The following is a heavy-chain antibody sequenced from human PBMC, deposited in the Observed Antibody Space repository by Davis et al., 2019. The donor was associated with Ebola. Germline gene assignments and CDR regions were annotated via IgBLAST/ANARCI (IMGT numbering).Heavy chain of an antibody. Sequence: GESLKISCAASGFSFSDSWMHWVRQAPGKGLVWVSRINGDGTLITYADSVKGRFTISRDNAKNSLYLQMNSLRAEDTAVYYCAKDVSAHSSGYYYGDWGQGTLVTVSS. D-gene: IGHD3-22*01. V-gene: IGHV3-74*01. CDR1: GFSFSDSW. CDR3: AKDVSAHSSGYYYGD. CDR2: INGDGTLI. J-gene: IGHJ4*02.